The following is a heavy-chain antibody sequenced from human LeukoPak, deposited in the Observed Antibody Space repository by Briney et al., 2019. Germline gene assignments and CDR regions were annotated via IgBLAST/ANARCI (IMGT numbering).Heavy chain of an antibody. CDR1: GFTFSTYA. CDR3: AKAVSSSTAGSDY. Sequence: PGGSLRLSCAGSGFTFSTYAMGWVRQAPGKGLEWASGLSGSGASTYYVDSVRGRFTISRDNSKNTLYLQMNSLRAEDTALYYCAKAVSSSTAGSDYWGQGTLVTVSS. D-gene: IGHD6-13*01. CDR2: LSGSGAST. J-gene: IGHJ4*02. V-gene: IGHV3-23*01.